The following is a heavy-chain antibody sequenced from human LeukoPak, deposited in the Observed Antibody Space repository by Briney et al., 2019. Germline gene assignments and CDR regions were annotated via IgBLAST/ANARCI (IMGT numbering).Heavy chain of an antibody. D-gene: IGHD3-22*01. V-gene: IGHV3-53*01. J-gene: IGHJ4*03. Sequence: GGSLRLSCAASGFTVSSNYMTWVRQAPGKGLEWVSILYSDGSTYYADSVKGRFTISRDNAKNSLYLQMNSLRAEDTAVYYCARDKYYYDSSGGGYYFDYWGQGTMVTVSS. CDR3: ARDKYYYDSSGGGYYFDY. CDR2: LYSDGST. CDR1: GFTVSSNY.